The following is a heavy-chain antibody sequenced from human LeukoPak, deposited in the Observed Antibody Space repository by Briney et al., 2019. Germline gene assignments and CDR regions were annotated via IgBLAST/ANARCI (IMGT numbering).Heavy chain of an antibody. Sequence: SETLSLTCTVSGGSISSGSYYWRWIRQPPGKGLEWIGYIYYSGSTNYTPSLKSRVTISVDTSKNQFSLRLSSVTAADTAVYYCARHDTSMAYAYWGQGTLVTVSS. CDR3: ARHDTSMAYAY. CDR1: GGSISSGSYY. J-gene: IGHJ4*02. D-gene: IGHD5-18*01. CDR2: IYYSGST. V-gene: IGHV4-61*01.